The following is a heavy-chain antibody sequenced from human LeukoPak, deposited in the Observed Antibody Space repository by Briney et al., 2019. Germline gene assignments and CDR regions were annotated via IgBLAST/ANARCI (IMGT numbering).Heavy chain of an antibody. D-gene: IGHD6-19*01. CDR2: IKGDGTNN. CDR1: GFTFSSYW. V-gene: IGHV3-7*03. J-gene: IGHJ4*02. CDR3: AKDLRIAVADSY. Sequence: GGSLRLSCVASGFTFSSYWMTWVRQAPGKGLEWVAHIKGDGTNNKYVDSVKGRFTISRDNTRNSLFLQLNSLRAEDTAVYYCAKDLRIAVADSYWGQGTLVTVSS.